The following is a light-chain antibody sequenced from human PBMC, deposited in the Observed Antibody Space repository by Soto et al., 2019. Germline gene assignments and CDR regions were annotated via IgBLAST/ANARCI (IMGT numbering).Light chain of an antibody. Sequence: QSVLSQPPSVSGTPGQRVTISCSGSPSNIGTNAVNWYQQLPGSAPRLLIFSNTQRSSGVPDRFSGSKSGTSASLAISGPQSSDEAVYYCSSWDDTLGAVLFGGGTKVTVL. J-gene: IGLJ2*01. CDR1: PSNIGTNA. CDR2: SNT. CDR3: SSWDDTLGAVL. V-gene: IGLV1-44*01.